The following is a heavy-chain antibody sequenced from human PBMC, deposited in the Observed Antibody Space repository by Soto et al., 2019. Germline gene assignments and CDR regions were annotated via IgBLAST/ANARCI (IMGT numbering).Heavy chain of an antibody. J-gene: IGHJ4*02. Sequence: PSETLSLTCTVSGASISRYYWSWIRQSPGKGLEWIGYLYNTGSTIYNPSLKSRVTISVDRSKNQFSLKLSSVTAADTAVYYCARVFMYDSSGYYYFDYWGQGTLVTVSS. CDR3: ARVFMYDSSGYYYFDY. V-gene: IGHV4-59*12. D-gene: IGHD3-22*01. CDR2: LYNTGST. CDR1: GASISRYY.